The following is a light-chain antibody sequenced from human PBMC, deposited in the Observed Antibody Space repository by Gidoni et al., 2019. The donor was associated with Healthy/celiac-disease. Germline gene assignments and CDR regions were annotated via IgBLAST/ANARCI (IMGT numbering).Light chain of an antibody. CDR2: GAS. Sequence: EIVMTQSPATLSVSAGERATLSCRASQSVSSNLAWYQQKPGQAPRRLIYGASPRATGIPARFSGSGSGREFTLTISSLQSEDFAVYYCQKYNNWPKKFGQGTKVEIK. V-gene: IGKV3-15*01. CDR1: QSVSSN. CDR3: QKYNNWPKK. J-gene: IGKJ1*01.